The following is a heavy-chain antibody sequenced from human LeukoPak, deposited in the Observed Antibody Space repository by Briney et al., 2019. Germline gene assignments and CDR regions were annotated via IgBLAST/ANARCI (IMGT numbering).Heavy chain of an antibody. CDR1: GGSISSSSYY. Sequence: PSETLSLTCTVSGGSISSSSYYWGWIRQPPGKGLEWIGSIYYSGSTYYNPSLKSRVTISVDTSKNQFSLKLSSVTAADTAVYYCARLTVDYYYYGTDVWGQGTTVTVSS. D-gene: IGHD2-8*02. CDR3: ARLTVDYYYYGTDV. V-gene: IGHV4-39*01. CDR2: IYYSGST. J-gene: IGHJ6*02.